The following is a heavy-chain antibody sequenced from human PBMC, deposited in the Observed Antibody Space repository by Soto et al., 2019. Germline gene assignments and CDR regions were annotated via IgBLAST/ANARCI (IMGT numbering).Heavy chain of an antibody. V-gene: IGHV3-13*04. CDR1: GFTFSSYD. J-gene: IGHJ6*02. D-gene: IGHD4-17*01. CDR2: IGTAGDT. Sequence: EVQLVESGGGLVQPGGSLRLSCAASGFTFSSYDMHWVRQATGKGLEWVSAIGTAGDTYYPGYVKGRFTISRENAKNSLYLQMNSLRAGDTAVYYCARAPHQGDYPPYYYYYGMDVWGQGTTVTVSS. CDR3: ARAPHQGDYPPYYYYYGMDV.